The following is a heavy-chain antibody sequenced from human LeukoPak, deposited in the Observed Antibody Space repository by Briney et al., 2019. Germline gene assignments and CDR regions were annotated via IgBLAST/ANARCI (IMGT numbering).Heavy chain of an antibody. D-gene: IGHD3-3*01. J-gene: IGHJ6*03. CDR2: IRYDGSNK. Sequence: GGSLRLSCAASGFTFSSYGMHWVCQAPGKRLEWVAFIRYDGSNKYYADSVKGRFTISRDNSKNTLYLQMNSLRAEDTAVYYCAKSGSTIFGVVIAHYYMDVWGKGTTLTVSS. CDR1: GFTFSSYG. CDR3: AKSGSTIFGVVIAHYYMDV. V-gene: IGHV3-30*02.